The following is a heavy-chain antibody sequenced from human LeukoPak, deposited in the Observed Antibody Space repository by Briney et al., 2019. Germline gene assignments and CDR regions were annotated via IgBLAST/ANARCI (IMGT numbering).Heavy chain of an antibody. Sequence: PSETLSLTCTVSGGSISSYYWSWIRQPPGKGLEWIGYIYYSGSTNYNPSLKSRVTISVDTSKNQFSLKLSSVTAADTAVYYCARVGGWSTFGYWGQGTLVTVSS. D-gene: IGHD6-19*01. CDR2: IYYSGST. V-gene: IGHV4-59*01. J-gene: IGHJ4*02. CDR1: GGSISSYY. CDR3: ARVGGWSTFGY.